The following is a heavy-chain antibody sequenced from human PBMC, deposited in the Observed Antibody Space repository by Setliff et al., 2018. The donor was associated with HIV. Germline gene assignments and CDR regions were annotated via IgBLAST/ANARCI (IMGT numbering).Heavy chain of an antibody. J-gene: IGHJ4*02. CDR2: ISSSGSTI. CDR1: GFSFSDYF. Sequence: GGSLRLSCAVSGFSFSDYFMTWIRQAPGKGLEWVSYISSSGSTIYYADSVKGRFTISRDNAKNSLYLQMNSLRAEDTAMYYCARDKGPPPVVHLDYWGQGTLVTVSS. CDR3: ARDKGPPPVVHLDY. D-gene: IGHD3-10*02. V-gene: IGHV3-11*01.